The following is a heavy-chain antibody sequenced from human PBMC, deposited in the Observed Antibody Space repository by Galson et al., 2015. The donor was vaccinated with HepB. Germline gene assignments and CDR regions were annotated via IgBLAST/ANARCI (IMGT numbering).Heavy chain of an antibody. J-gene: IGHJ4*02. CDR1: GFNVNSQY. CDR2: IYSSGPT. Sequence: SLRLSCAASGFNVNSQYMNWVRQAPGKGLEWVSVIYSSGPTFYAESVEGRFTISRDNSKNTVYLQMNSLRVDDTAIYYCTRTNKYWGQGTLVTVSS. D-gene: IGHD2-8*01. CDR3: TRTNKY. V-gene: IGHV3-53*01.